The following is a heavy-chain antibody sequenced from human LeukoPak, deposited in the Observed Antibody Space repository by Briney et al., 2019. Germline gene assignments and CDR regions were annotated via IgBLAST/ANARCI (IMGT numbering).Heavy chain of an antibody. V-gene: IGHV3-48*04. CDR3: AREELENMDV. CDR2: ISGSGSTI. J-gene: IGHJ6*02. D-gene: IGHD1-26*01. Sequence: PGGSLRLSCAASGFTFSSYSMNWVRQAPGKGLEWVSYISGSGSTIYYADSVEGRFTISRDNAKNSLYLQMNSLRAEDTAVYYCAREELENMDVWGQGTTVTVSS. CDR1: GFTFSSYS.